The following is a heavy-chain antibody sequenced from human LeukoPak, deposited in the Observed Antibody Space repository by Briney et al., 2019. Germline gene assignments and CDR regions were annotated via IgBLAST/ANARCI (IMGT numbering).Heavy chain of an antibody. D-gene: IGHD6-13*01. Sequence: PGGSLRLSCAASGFTFSSYWMSWLRQAPGKGLEWVAKIKQDGSGKYYVDSVKGRFTISRDNAKNSLYLQMNSLRGEDTAVYYCARDPRRTTIAAAGVDYWGQGTLVTVSS. V-gene: IGHV3-7*03. CDR2: IKQDGSGK. CDR3: ARDPRRTTIAAAGVDY. J-gene: IGHJ4*02. CDR1: GFTFSSYW.